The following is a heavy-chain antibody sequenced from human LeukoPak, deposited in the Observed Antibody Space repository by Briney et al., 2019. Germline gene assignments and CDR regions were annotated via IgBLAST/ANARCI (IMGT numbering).Heavy chain of an antibody. Sequence: GGSLRLSCAASGFTFSSYAMSWVRQAPGKGLEWASAISGSGGSTYYADSVEGRFTISRDNSKNTLYLQMNSLRAEDTAVYYCAKDRGSVAGTSTASFYYYYGMDVWGQGTTVTVSS. V-gene: IGHV3-23*01. D-gene: IGHD6-19*01. J-gene: IGHJ6*02. CDR3: AKDRGSVAGTSTASFYYYYGMDV. CDR1: GFTFSSYA. CDR2: ISGSGGST.